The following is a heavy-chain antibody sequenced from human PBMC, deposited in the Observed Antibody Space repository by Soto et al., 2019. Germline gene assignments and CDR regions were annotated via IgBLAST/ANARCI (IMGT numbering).Heavy chain of an antibody. V-gene: IGHV4-34*01. Sequence: SETLSLTCAVYGGSFGGYDGSRIRQTPGKGLEWIGEINHSGSTNYNPSLKSRVTISVDTSKNQFSLKLSSVTAADTAVYYCARGRVEWLLSLPFYYYYMHVWGKGTTVTVSS. J-gene: IGHJ6*03. D-gene: IGHD3-3*01. CDR1: GGSFGGYD. CDR3: ARGRVEWLLSLPFYYYYMHV. CDR2: INHSGST.